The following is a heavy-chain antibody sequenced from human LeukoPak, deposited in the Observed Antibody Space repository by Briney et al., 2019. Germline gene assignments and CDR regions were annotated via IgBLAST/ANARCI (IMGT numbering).Heavy chain of an antibody. CDR2: ISGSGGST. Sequence: GGSLRLSCAASGFTFSSYAMSWVRQAPGKGLEWVSAISGSGGSTYYADSVKGRFTISRDNAKNSLYLQMNSLRAEDTAVYYCARERVNIAAAGYFDYWGQGTLVTVSS. V-gene: IGHV3-23*01. J-gene: IGHJ4*02. D-gene: IGHD6-13*01. CDR1: GFTFSSYA. CDR3: ARERVNIAAAGYFDY.